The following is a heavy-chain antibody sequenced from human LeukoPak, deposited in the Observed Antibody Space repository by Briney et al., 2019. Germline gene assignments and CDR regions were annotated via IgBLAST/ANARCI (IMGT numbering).Heavy chain of an antibody. D-gene: IGHD2-15*01. CDR1: GYTFSGYY. CDR2: INPNTGGT. V-gene: IGHV1-2*02. Sequence: ASVKVSCKASGYTFSGYYIHWVRQAPGQGLEWMGWINPNTGGTNFAQNFQGRVTMTRDTSISTAYMELSRLRSDDTAVYYCARVRVVGLYGMDVWGQGTTVTVSS. J-gene: IGHJ6*02. CDR3: ARVRVVGLYGMDV.